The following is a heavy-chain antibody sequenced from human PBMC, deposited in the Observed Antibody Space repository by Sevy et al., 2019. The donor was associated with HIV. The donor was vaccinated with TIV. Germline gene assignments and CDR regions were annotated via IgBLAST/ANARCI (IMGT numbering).Heavy chain of an antibody. CDR1: GFTFSSYG. CDR3: APGYYDVWSCSYPTPHYYYYGMDV. Sequence: GGSLRLSCAASGFTFSSYGMHWVRQAPGKGLEWVAVIWYDGSNKYYADSVKGRFTITRDNSKNMMYLQMNSLRAEDMAMYCCAPGYYDVWSCSYPTPHYYYYGMDVWGQGTTVTVSS. D-gene: IGHD3-3*01. CDR2: IWYDGSNK. J-gene: IGHJ6*02. V-gene: IGHV3-33*01.